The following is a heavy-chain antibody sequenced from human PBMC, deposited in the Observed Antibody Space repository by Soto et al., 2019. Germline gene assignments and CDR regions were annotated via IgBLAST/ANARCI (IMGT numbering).Heavy chain of an antibody. V-gene: IGHV7-4-1*02. CDR3: APTSRYYDYVWGSHPSLDY. D-gene: IGHD3-16*02. CDR1: RESFTTYG. J-gene: IGHJ4*02. CDR2: FNTYTGSP. Sequence: SGNGRCKASRESFTTYGMNFLRQSHGPGLEWMGWFNTYTGSPTYAQGFTGQFVFSMDTSASTAYLQISSLKAEDMAMYYCAPTSRYYDYVWGSHPSLDYWAQGTLVTVSS.